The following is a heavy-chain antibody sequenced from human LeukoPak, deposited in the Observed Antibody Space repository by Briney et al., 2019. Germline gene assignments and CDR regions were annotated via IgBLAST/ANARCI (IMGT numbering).Heavy chain of an antibody. V-gene: IGHV1-2*02. J-gene: IGHJ5*02. D-gene: IGHD1-26*01. CDR1: GYTFTGYY. Sequence: ASVKVSCKASGYTFTGYYMHWVRQAPGQGLEWMGWINPNSGGTNYAQKFQGRVTMTRDTSISTAYMELSRLRSDDTAVYYCATAIVGATGNWFDPWGQGTLVTVSS. CDR2: INPNSGGT. CDR3: ATAIVGATGNWFDP.